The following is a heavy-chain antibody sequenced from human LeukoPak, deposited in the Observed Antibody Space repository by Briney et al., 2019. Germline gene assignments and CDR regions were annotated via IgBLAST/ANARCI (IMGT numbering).Heavy chain of an antibody. CDR3: ARDHRIAVAGYFDY. Sequence: SVKVSCKASGGTFSSYAISWVRQAPGQGLEWMGRIIPILGIANYAQKFQGRVTITADKSTSTAYMELSSLRSKDTAVYYCARDHRIAVAGYFDYWGQGTLVTVSS. CDR2: IIPILGIA. CDR1: GGTFSSYA. V-gene: IGHV1-69*04. D-gene: IGHD6-19*01. J-gene: IGHJ4*02.